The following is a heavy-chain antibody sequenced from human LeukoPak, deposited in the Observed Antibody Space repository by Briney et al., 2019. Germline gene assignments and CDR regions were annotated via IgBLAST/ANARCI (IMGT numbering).Heavy chain of an antibody. CDR2: IYYSGST. V-gene: IGHV4-30-4*01. CDR1: GGSISSGGYY. CDR3: ARSYVWGSYRPYYFDY. Sequence: SETLSLTCTVSGGSISSGGYYWSWIRQPPGKGLEWIGYIYYSGSTYYNPSLKSRVTISVDTSKNQFSLKLSSVTAADTAVYYCARSYVWGSYRPYYFDYWGQGTLVTVSS. D-gene: IGHD3-16*02. J-gene: IGHJ4*02.